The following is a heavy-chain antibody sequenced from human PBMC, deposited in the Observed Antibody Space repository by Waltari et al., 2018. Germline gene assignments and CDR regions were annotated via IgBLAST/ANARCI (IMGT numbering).Heavy chain of an antibody. Sequence: QLQLQESGPGLVKPSETLSLTCTVSGGSISSTSDNWAWIRQPPGKGPEWIASISFRGSTYYNPSLKSRVTLSIDTSKKQFSLNLSSVTAADTAVYYCARVVIFGGEDYYYYMDVWGKGTSVTISS. CDR1: GGSISSTSDN. V-gene: IGHV4-39*07. D-gene: IGHD3-3*01. CDR3: ARVVIFGGEDYYYYMDV. J-gene: IGHJ6*03. CDR2: ISFRGST.